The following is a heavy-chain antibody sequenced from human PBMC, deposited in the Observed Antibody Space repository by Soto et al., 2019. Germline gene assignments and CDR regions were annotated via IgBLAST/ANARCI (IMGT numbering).Heavy chain of an antibody. CDR3: ASLLTTLTTID. CDR2: IYYSGST. D-gene: IGHD4-17*01. V-gene: IGHV4-39*01. J-gene: IGHJ4*02. CDR1: GGSISSTGYY. Sequence: PSETLSLTCTVSGGSISSTGYYWGWIRQPPGRGLEWIGSIYYSGSTYYNPSLKSRVTISADTSKNQFSLKLSPVTAADTAVYYCASLLTTLTTIDWGPGTLVTVSS.